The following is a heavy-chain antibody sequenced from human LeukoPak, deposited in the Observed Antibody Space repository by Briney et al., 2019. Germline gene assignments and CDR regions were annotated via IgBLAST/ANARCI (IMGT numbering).Heavy chain of an antibody. CDR1: GYTFTGYY. CDR2: INPNSGGT. J-gene: IGHJ5*02. V-gene: IGHV1-2*02. CDR3: ARDDGGYCSSTSCYT. Sequence: ASVKVSCKASGYTFTGYYMHWVRQAPGQGLEWMGWINPNSGGTNYAQKFQGRVTMTRDTSISTAYMELSRLRSDDTAVYYCARDDGGYCSSTSCYTWGQGTLVTVSS. D-gene: IGHD2-2*02.